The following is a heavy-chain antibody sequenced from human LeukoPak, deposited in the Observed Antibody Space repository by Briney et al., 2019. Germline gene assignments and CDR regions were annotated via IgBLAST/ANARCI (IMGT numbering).Heavy chain of an antibody. CDR3: AKDVAAGDFNY. Sequence: GGSLRLSCAASGFTFSSYAMSWVRQAPGKGLEWVSAISSSGGSTYYADSVKGRFTISRDNSKNTLYLQMNSLRAEDTAVYYCAKDVAAGDFNYWGQGTLVTVSS. CDR2: ISSSGGST. V-gene: IGHV3-23*01. CDR1: GFTFSSYA. D-gene: IGHD7-27*01. J-gene: IGHJ4*02.